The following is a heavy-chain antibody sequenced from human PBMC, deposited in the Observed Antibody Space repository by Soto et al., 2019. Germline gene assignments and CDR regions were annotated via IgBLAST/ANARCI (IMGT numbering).Heavy chain of an antibody. CDR3: ARGEVATILASNWFDP. CDR2: IIPILGVA. Sequence: QVQLVQSGAEVKKPGSSMKVSCRASGGTFRSYSISWMRQAPGQGLEWMGRIIPILGVASYAQKFQGRVTITADKSTSTAYLELNSLRSEDTAVYYCARGEVATILASNWFDPWGQGTLVSVSS. V-gene: IGHV1-69*02. CDR1: GGTFRSYS. J-gene: IGHJ5*02. D-gene: IGHD5-12*01.